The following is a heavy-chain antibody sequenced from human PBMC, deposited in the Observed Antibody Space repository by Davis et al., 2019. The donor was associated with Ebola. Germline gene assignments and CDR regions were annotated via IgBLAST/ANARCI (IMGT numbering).Heavy chain of an antibody. V-gene: IGHV4-59*01. CDR2: IYYSGST. CDR1: GGSISSYY. D-gene: IGHD6-19*01. Sequence: PSETLSLTCTVSGGSISSYYWSWIRQPPGKGLEWIGYIYYSGSTNYNPSLKSRVTISVDTSKNQFSLKLSSVTAADTAVYYCARLDSSGWSHFDYWGQGTLVTVSS. CDR3: ARLDSSGWSHFDY. J-gene: IGHJ4*02.